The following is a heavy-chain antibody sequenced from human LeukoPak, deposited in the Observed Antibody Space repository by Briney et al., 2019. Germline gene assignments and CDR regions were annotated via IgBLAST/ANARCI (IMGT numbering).Heavy chain of an antibody. CDR3: AREGPSSIAALDY. V-gene: IGHV3-21*01. CDR2: ISSSSSYI. D-gene: IGHD6-6*01. Sequence: GGSLRLSCAASGFTFSSYRMNWVRQAPGKGLEWVSSISSSSSYIYYADSVKGRFTISRDNAKNSLYLQMNSLRAEDTAVYYCAREGPSSIAALDYWGQGTLVTVSS. J-gene: IGHJ4*02. CDR1: GFTFSSYR.